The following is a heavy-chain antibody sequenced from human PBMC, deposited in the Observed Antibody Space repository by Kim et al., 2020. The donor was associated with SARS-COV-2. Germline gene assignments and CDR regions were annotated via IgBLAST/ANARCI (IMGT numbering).Heavy chain of an antibody. Sequence: TNYNPTLNSGVTITVDTAKNQFSLKLSSVTAADTAVYYCARGVGARVDYWGQGTLVTVSS. D-gene: IGHD1-26*01. J-gene: IGHJ4*02. CDR2: T. CDR3: ARGVGARVDY. V-gene: IGHV4-34*01.